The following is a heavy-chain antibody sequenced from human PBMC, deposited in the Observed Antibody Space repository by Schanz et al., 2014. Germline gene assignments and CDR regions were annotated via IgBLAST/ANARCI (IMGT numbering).Heavy chain of an antibody. D-gene: IGHD3-10*01. Sequence: EVQLLESGGGLVQPGGSLRLSCAASGFTFSSYAMSWVRQAPGKGLEWVSAISGSGGSTYYADSVKGRFTISRDNSKNTLYLQMNSLRAEDTAVHYCAKGRFGELSAFDIWGQGTMVNVSS. V-gene: IGHV3-23*01. CDR1: GFTFSSYA. J-gene: IGHJ3*02. CDR3: AKGRFGELSAFDI. CDR2: ISGSGGST.